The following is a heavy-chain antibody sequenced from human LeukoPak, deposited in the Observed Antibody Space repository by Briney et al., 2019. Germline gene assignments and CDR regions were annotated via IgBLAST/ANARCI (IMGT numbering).Heavy chain of an antibody. CDR3: ARGNYYDSSGYSPFDY. Sequence: AGGSLRLSCAASEFTFSSYAMHWVRQAPGKGLEHVSGISSNGGTTYYANSVKGRFTISRDNSKNTLDLQMGSLRAEDMAVYYRARGNYYDSSGYSPFDYWGQGTLVTVSS. D-gene: IGHD3-22*01. CDR1: EFTFSSYA. V-gene: IGHV3-64*01. J-gene: IGHJ4*02. CDR2: ISSNGGTT.